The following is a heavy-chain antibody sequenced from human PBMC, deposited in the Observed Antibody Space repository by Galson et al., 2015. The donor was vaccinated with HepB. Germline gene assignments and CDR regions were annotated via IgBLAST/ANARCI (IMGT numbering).Heavy chain of an antibody. Sequence: SVKVSCKASGYTFTGYYMHWVRQAPGQGLEWMGRINPNSGGTNYAQKFQGRVTMTRDTSISTAYMELSRLRSDDTAVYYCARDKRYCSSTSCYRGDWFDPWGQGTLVTVSS. CDR3: ARDKRYCSSTSCYRGDWFDP. CDR1: GYTFTGYY. D-gene: IGHD2-2*01. V-gene: IGHV1-2*06. CDR2: INPNSGGT. J-gene: IGHJ5*02.